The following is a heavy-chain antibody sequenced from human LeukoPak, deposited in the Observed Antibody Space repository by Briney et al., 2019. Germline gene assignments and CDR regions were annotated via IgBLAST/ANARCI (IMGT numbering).Heavy chain of an antibody. Sequence: ASVKVSCRASGYTFTSYYMHWVRQAPGQGLGWMGIINPSGGSTSYAQKFQGRVTMTRDTSTSTVYMELSSLRSEDTAVYFCTTGQGSGDYESFDYWGQGTLVTVSS. CDR1: GYTFTSYY. J-gene: IGHJ4*02. V-gene: IGHV1-46*01. CDR2: INPSGGST. CDR3: TTGQGSGDYESFDY. D-gene: IGHD4-17*01.